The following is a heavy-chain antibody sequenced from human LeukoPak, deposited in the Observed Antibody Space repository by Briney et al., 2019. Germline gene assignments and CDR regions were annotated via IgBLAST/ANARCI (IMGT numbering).Heavy chain of an antibody. J-gene: IGHJ4*02. CDR3: ARHFGGRRFFAY. Sequence: SETLSLTCAVYGGSFSGYYWSWIRQPPGKGLEWIGEINHSGSTNYNPSLKSRATISVDTSKNQFSLKLSSVTAADTAVYYCARHFGGRRFFAYWGQGTLVTVSS. V-gene: IGHV4-34*01. CDR2: INHSGST. CDR1: GGSFSGYY. D-gene: IGHD1-26*01.